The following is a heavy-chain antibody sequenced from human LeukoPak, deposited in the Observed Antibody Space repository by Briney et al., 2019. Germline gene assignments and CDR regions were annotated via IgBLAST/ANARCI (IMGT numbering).Heavy chain of an antibody. V-gene: IGHV1-3*01. J-gene: IGHJ6*04. CDR3: ARDHYYGSGTLYGMYV. CDR2: INAGNGNT. Sequence: ASVKVYCKASGYTFTSYAMHWVSQAPGQRLEWMGWINAGNGNTKYSQKFQGRVTITRDTSASTAYMELSSLRSEDTAVYYCARDHYYGSGTLYGMYVWGKGTTVTVSS. D-gene: IGHD3-10*01. CDR1: GYTFTSYA.